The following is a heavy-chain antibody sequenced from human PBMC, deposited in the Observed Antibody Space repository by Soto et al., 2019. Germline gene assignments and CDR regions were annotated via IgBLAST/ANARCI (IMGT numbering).Heavy chain of an antibody. J-gene: IGHJ4*02. CDR1: GCSINSYW. V-gene: IGHV4-4*07. CDR3: ARDIASYAYGEGY. D-gene: IGHD2-21*01. CDR2: VYSSGTT. Sequence: SETLSLTSPFSGCSINSYWWSWIRQPAGKGLEWIGRVYSSGTTDYNPSLNSRATMSVETSKNQFSLKLSSVTAADTAVYYCARDIASYAYGEGYWGQGIQVTVS.